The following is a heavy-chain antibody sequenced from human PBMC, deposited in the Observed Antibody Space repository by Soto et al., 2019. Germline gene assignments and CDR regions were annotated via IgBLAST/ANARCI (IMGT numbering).Heavy chain of an antibody. CDR2: VNPILTMS. D-gene: IGHD3-10*01. CDR1: GDTFNLYT. CDR3: ATSYGSGYRAFDY. Sequence: QVQLVQSGAEVRKPGSAVRVSCKASGDTFNLYTINWVRQAPGLGLEWMGRVNPILTMSNYAQKFEGRVTITADKSTTTAYMELSSLRSEDTATYYCATSYGSGYRAFDYWGQGALVTVSS. V-gene: IGHV1-69*02. J-gene: IGHJ4*02.